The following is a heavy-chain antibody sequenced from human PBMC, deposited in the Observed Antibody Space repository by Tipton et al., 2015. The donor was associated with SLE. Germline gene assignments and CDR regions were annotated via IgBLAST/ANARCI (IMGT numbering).Heavy chain of an antibody. CDR1: GGSISSGGYY. D-gene: IGHD4-17*01. CDR2: IYYSGST. CDR3: ARDRVTTQSV. Sequence: TLSLTCTVSGGSISSGGYYWSWIRQHPGKGLEWIGYIYYSGSTYHNPSLKSRVTISVDMSKNQFSLKLRSVTAADTAVYYCARDRVTTQSVWGQGTLVTVSS. J-gene: IGHJ4*02. V-gene: IGHV4-31*03.